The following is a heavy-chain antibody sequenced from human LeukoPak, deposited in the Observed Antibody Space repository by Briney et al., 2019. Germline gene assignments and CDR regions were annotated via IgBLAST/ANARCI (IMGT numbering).Heavy chain of an antibody. CDR2: IYPGDSDT. V-gene: IGHV5-51*01. CDR1: GYSFTSYW. CDR3: ARHAPLEQQLDWFDP. D-gene: IGHD6-13*01. Sequence: GESLKISCKGSGYSFTSYWIGWVRQMPGKGLEWMGIIYPGDSDTRYSPSFQGQVTISADKSISTAYLQWSSLKASDAAMYYCARHAPLEQQLDWFDPWGQGTLVTVSS. J-gene: IGHJ5*02.